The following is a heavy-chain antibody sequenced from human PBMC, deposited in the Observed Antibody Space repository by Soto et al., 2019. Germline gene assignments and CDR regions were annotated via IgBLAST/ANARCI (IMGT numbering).Heavy chain of an antibody. J-gene: IGHJ4*02. CDR1: GFTFSSYA. Sequence: EVQLLESGGGLVQPGGSLRLSCAASGFTFSSYAMNWVRQAPGKGLEWVSVISGSGGSTYYADSVKGRFTISRDNSKNTLYLQMNSLRAEDTAVYYCASRSSGWYFDYWGQGTRVTVSS. V-gene: IGHV3-23*01. CDR3: ASRSSGWYFDY. CDR2: ISGSGGST. D-gene: IGHD6-19*01.